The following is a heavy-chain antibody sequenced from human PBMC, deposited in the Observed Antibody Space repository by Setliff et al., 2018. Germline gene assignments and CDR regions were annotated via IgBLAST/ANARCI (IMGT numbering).Heavy chain of an antibody. D-gene: IGHD3-3*01. CDR1: GFTFGNYG. CDR2: ISTSGSAI. J-gene: IGHJ4*02. CDR3: AREIWDFYDDSWSGSSDY. Sequence: GGSLRLSCAASGFTFGNYGMTWVRQAPGKGLEWISYISTSGSAIYYVDSAKGRFTISRDNAKNSLYLQMNSLRGEDTAMYYCAREIWDFYDDSWSGSSDYWGQGTLVTVSS. V-gene: IGHV3-48*04.